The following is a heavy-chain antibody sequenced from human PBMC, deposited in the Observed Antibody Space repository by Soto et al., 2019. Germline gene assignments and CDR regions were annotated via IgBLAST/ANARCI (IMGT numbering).Heavy chain of an antibody. CDR3: AREVTVASYSFDF. V-gene: IGHV1-69*13. D-gene: IGHD5-12*01. J-gene: IGHJ4*02. Sequence: SVKVSCKASGGTFSNYALSWVRQAPGQGLEWMGGIIPIFGSANYAQKFQGRVTITADDSTSTAYMELSSLRPDDTAVYYCAREVTVASYSFDFWGQGTLVTVSS. CDR2: IIPIFGSA. CDR1: GGTFSNYA.